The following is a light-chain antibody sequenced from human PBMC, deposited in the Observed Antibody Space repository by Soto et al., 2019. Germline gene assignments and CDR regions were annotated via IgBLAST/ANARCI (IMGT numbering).Light chain of an antibody. CDR1: QSINTW. CDR3: QPDNNYYRT. Sequence: DIQMPQSTSTLSASVGDRVTITCRASQSINTWLAWYQQKPGKAHNLMIFKASSLESGVQSRFSGPGCGTEFLLTINSPQPDYVATYYCQPDNNYYRTFGQGTKVEIK. CDR2: KAS. V-gene: IGKV1-5*03. J-gene: IGKJ1*01.